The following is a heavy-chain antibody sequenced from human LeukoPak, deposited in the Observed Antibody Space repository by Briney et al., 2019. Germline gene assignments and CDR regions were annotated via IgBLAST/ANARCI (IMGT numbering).Heavy chain of an antibody. D-gene: IGHD1-26*01. CDR3: ARSVSGSYGAFDI. CDR2: IYYSGTT. Sequence: SQTLSLTCTVSGGSISRGDYHWSWIRQPPGEGLEWIGNIYYSGTTYYNPSLKSRVILSVDPSKNQFSLKVSSVTAADTAVYFCARSVSGSYGAFDIWGQGTLVTVSS. V-gene: IGHV4-30-4*08. CDR1: GGSISRGDYH. J-gene: IGHJ3*02.